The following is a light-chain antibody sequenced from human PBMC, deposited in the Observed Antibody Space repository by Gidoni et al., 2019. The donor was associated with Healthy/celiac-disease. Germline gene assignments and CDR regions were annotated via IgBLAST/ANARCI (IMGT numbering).Light chain of an antibody. J-gene: IGKJ1*01. CDR1: QSVSSSY. V-gene: IGKV3-20*01. CDR3: QQYGSSHWT. CDR2: GAS. Sequence: EIVLTQSPGTLSLSPGERATLSCRASQSVSSSYLAWYQQKPGQAPRLLISGASSRATGIPDRFSGSGSGTDFTLTISRLEPEDFAVYYCQQYGSSHWTFXQXTKVEIK.